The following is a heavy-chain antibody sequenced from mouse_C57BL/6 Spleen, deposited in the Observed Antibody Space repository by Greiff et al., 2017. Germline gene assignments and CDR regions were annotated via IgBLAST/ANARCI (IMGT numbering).Heavy chain of an antibody. V-gene: IGHV1-61*01. CDR2: IYPSASET. D-gene: IGHD1-1*01. CDR3: ARSTTVVAGDFDY. CDR1: GYTFTSYW. Sequence: QVQLQQPGAELVRPGSSVKLSCKASGYTFTSYWMDWVKQRPGQGLEWIGNIYPSASETHYNQKFKDKATLTVDKSSSTAYMQLSSLTSEDSAVYYCARSTTVVAGDFDYWGQGTTLTVSS. J-gene: IGHJ2*01.